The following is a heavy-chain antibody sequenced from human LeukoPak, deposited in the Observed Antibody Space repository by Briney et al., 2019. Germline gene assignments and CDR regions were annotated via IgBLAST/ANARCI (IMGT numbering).Heavy chain of an antibody. Sequence: GGSLRLSCAASGFTFSSYGMSWVRQAPGKGLEWVSSISGSGGSTCYADSVKGRFTISRDNSKNTLYLQMNSLRAEDTAVYYCAKVFSSDVATFDYWGQGTLVTVSS. CDR3: AKVFSSDVATFDY. CDR2: ISGSGGST. J-gene: IGHJ4*02. CDR1: GFTFSSYG. D-gene: IGHD6-6*01. V-gene: IGHV3-23*01.